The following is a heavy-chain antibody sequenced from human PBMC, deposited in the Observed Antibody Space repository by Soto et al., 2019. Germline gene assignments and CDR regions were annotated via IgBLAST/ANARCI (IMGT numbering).Heavy chain of an antibody. CDR1: GFTFSNYN. D-gene: IGHD1-26*01. CDR2: ISSDSSTI. V-gene: IGHV3-48*01. Sequence: EVQLVESGGGLAQPGGSLRLSCAASGFTFSNYNINWVRQAPGKGLEWVSYISSDSSTIYYGDSVKGRFTISRDNAKNSLYLKRNSLRATDTAVYYCARVRCSGNSCYDYWGQGTLVTVSS. J-gene: IGHJ4*02. CDR3: ARVRCSGNSCYDY.